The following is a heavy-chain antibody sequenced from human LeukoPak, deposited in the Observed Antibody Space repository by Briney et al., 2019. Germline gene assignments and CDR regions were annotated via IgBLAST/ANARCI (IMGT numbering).Heavy chain of an antibody. CDR3: ARASITATTLSFDY. Sequence: SETLSLTCTVSGGSISSGSYYWSWIRQPPGKGLEWIGEINHSGSTNYNPSLKSRVTISADTSKNQFSLKLSSVTAADTAVYYCARASITATTLSFDYWGQGTLVTVSS. D-gene: IGHD1-7*01. CDR2: INHSGST. V-gene: IGHV4-39*07. J-gene: IGHJ4*02. CDR1: GGSISSGSYY.